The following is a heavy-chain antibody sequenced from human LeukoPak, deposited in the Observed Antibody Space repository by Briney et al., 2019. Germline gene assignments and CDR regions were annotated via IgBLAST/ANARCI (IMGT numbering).Heavy chain of an antibody. V-gene: IGHV3-30*18. CDR2: ISYDGSNK. CDR1: GYTFTGYY. CDR3: AKGGGYEAQYYYYYLDV. J-gene: IGHJ6*03. D-gene: IGHD5-12*01. Sequence: SCKASGYTFTGYYMHWVRQAPGKGLEWVAVISYDGSNKYYADSVKGRFTISRDNSKNTLYLQMNSLRAEDTAVYYCAKGGGYEAQYYYYYLDVWGKGTTVTISS.